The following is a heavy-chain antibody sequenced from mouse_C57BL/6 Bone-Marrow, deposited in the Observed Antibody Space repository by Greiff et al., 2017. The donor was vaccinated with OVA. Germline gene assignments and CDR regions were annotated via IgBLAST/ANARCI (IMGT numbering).Heavy chain of an antibody. J-gene: IGHJ3*01. Sequence: EVNVVESGGDLVKPGGSLKLSCAASGFTFSSYGMSWVRQTPDKRLAWVATISSGGSYTYYPDSWKGRFTISRDNAKNTLYLQMSSLKSEDTAMYYCARPLFAYWGQGTLVTVSA. CDR3: ARPLFAY. CDR1: GFTFSSYG. CDR2: ISSGGSYT. V-gene: IGHV5-6*01.